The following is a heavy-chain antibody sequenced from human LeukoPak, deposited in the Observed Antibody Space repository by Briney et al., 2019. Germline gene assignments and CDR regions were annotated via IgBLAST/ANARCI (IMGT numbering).Heavy chain of an antibody. J-gene: IGHJ4*02. Sequence: PSETLSLTCTVSGGSISSYYWSWIRQPPGKGLEWIGYIYYSGSSNYNPSLKSRVTISVDTSKNQFSLKLSSVTAADTAVYYCARQQGSCAGDWPVEYWGQGTLVTVSS. CDR1: GGSISSYY. D-gene: IGHD2-21*02. CDR2: IYYSGSS. CDR3: ARQQGSCAGDWPVEY. V-gene: IGHV4-59*08.